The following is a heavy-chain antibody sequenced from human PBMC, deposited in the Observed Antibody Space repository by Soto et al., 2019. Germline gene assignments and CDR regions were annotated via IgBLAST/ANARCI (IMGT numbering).Heavy chain of an antibody. CDR3: AGGAYEEEGDFDY. V-gene: IGHV1-69*02. J-gene: IGHJ4*02. CDR2: IIPILGIA. D-gene: IGHD2-21*01. CDR1: GGTFSSYT. Sequence: QVQLVQSGAEVKKPGSSVKVSCKASGGTFSSYTISWVRQAPGQGLEWMGRIIPILGIANYAQKFQGRVTITADKSTSTAYMELSSLRSEDTAVYYCAGGAYEEEGDFDYWGQGTLVTVSS.